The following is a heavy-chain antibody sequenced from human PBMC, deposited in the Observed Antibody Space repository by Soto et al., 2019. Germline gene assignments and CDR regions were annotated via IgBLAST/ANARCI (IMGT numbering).Heavy chain of an antibody. Sequence: QVQLQESGPGLVKPSETLSLSCSVSGGSISGHYWSWVRQTPGKGLGWIGYMYYSGRTNYNPSLESRVTISVDTSKNHFSLRLTSVTAADTAVYYCARGPYYDLIWNYYYMDVWGKGTTVTVSS. V-gene: IGHV4-59*08. CDR3: ARGPYYDLIWNYYYMDV. CDR1: GGSISGHY. CDR2: MYYSGRT. D-gene: IGHD3-16*01. J-gene: IGHJ6*03.